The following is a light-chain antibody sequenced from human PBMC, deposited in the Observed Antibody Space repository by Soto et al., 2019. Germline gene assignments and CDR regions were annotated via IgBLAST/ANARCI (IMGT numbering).Light chain of an antibody. Sequence: DIQLTQSPSFLSASVGDRVIITCRASQGISSYLAWYQQKPGKAPKLLIYAASTLQSGVPSRFSGSGSGTEFTLTISCLQPEDFATYYCQQLNSYPRTFGQGTKVEIK. J-gene: IGKJ1*01. CDR1: QGISSY. CDR3: QQLNSYPRT. CDR2: AAS. V-gene: IGKV1-9*01.